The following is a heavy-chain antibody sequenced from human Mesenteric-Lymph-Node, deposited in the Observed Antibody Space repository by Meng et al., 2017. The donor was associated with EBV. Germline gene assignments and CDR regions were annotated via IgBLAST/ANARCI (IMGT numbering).Heavy chain of an antibody. CDR2: IFHTGIT. D-gene: IGHD3-10*01. CDR3: ARRSIREGVGIDT. CDR1: GGSSSSDDDT. Sequence: QAQLQGPGSGRVKPPQSLSLTWSGSGGSSSSDDDTWNWIRKPPGKGLEWIGNIFHTGITRYKSSLKSRVTISVDRSKNQFSLRLHSVTAADTAVYYCARRSIREGVGIDTWGHGTLVTVSS. J-gene: IGHJ5*01. V-gene: IGHV4-30-2*01.